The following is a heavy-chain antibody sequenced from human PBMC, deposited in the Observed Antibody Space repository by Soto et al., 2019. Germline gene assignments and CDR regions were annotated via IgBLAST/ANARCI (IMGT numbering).Heavy chain of an antibody. Sequence: GGSLRLSCAASGFTFSSYWMHWVRQAPGKGLVWVSRINSDGSSTSYADSVKGRFTISRDNSKNTLYLQMNSLRAEDTAVYYCAKDPIGVVNIDYWGQGTLVTVSS. J-gene: IGHJ4*02. V-gene: IGHV3-74*01. CDR1: GFTFSSYW. CDR2: INSDGSST. CDR3: AKDPIGVVNIDY. D-gene: IGHD3-3*01.